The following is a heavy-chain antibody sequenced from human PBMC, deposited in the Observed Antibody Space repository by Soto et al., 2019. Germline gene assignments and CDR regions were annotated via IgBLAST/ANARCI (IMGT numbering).Heavy chain of an antibody. CDR2: ISYDGSNK. J-gene: IGHJ4*02. CDR3: AKGAFRDGYNSYLHDY. CDR1: GFTFSSYG. V-gene: IGHV3-30*18. D-gene: IGHD5-12*01. Sequence: QVQLVESGGGVVQPGRSLRLSCAASGFTFSSYGMHWVRQAPGKGLEWVAVISYDGSNKYYADSVKGRFTISRDNSKNTLYLQMNSLRAEDTAVYYCAKGAFRDGYNSYLHDYWGQGTLVTVSS.